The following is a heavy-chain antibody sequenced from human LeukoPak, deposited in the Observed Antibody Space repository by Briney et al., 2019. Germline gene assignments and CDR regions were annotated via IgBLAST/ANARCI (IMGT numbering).Heavy chain of an antibody. Sequence: PSETLSLTCAVSGGSISSTNWWSWVRQPPGKGLEWVGEIYHSGNTNYNPSLKSRVTISLDKSKNQFSLRLSSVTAADTAVYYCARDRGPNCSGGSCYYVRYFDYWGQGTLVTVSS. CDR1: GGSISSTNW. CDR2: IYHSGNT. V-gene: IGHV4-4*02. CDR3: ARDRGPNCSGGSCYYVRYFDY. J-gene: IGHJ4*02. D-gene: IGHD2-15*01.